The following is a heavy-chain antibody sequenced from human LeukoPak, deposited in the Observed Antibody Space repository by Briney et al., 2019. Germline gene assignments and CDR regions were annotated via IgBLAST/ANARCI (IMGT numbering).Heavy chain of an antibody. CDR2: INHSGST. CDR3: ARAAYYYDSSGYYFDY. D-gene: IGHD3-22*01. CDR1: GGSFSGYY. J-gene: IGHJ4*02. V-gene: IGHV4-34*01. Sequence: SETLSLTCAVYGGSFSGYYWSWIRQPPGKGLEWIGEINHSGSTNCNPSLKSRVTISVDTSKNQFSLKLSSVTAADTAVYYCARAAYYYDSSGYYFDYWGQGTLVTVSS.